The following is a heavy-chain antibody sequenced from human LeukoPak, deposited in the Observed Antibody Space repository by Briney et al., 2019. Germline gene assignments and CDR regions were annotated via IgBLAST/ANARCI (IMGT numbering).Heavy chain of an antibody. CDR1: GYSISSGYY. J-gene: IGHJ3*02. CDR2: IYYSGST. Sequence: SETLSLTCTVSGYSISSGYYWGWIRQPPGKGLEWIGYIYYSGSTYYNPSLKSRVTISVDTSKNQFSLKLSSVTAADTAVYYCARDHPFMITFGGVIVRAFDIWGQGTMVTVSS. CDR3: ARDHPFMITFGGVIVRAFDI. V-gene: IGHV4-30-4*08. D-gene: IGHD3-16*01.